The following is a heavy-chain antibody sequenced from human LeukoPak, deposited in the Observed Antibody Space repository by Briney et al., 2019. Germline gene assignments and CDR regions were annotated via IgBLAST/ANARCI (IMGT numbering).Heavy chain of an antibody. V-gene: IGHV1-24*01. CDR3: ATGVSGPSQPLFDS. Sequence: ASVKVSCKVSGYTLTELSMHWVRQAPGKGLEWMGGFDPEDGETIYAQKFQGRVTMTEDTSTDTAYMELSSLRSEDTSVYYCATGVSGPSQPLFDSGGRGPLVPVSS. CDR2: FDPEDGET. J-gene: IGHJ4*02. D-gene: IGHD5-12*01. CDR1: GYTLTELS.